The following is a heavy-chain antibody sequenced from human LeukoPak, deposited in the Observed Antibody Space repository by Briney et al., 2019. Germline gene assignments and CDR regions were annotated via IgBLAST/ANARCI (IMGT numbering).Heavy chain of an antibody. V-gene: IGHV4-31*03. D-gene: IGHD3-22*01. Sequence: PSETLSLTCTVSGASFNSDDQYWNWIRQSPGKGLEWIGSIHPSGMLYNNPSLEGRVTMSRDTSKNQFSLNPNSVTAADTAVYFCSRGLDSRKLGYWGQGILVTVSS. CDR2: IHPSGML. CDR3: SRGLDSRKLGY. J-gene: IGHJ4*02. CDR1: GASFNSDDQY.